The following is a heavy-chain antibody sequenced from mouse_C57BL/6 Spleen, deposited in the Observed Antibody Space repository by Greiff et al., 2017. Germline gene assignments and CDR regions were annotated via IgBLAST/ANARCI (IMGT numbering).Heavy chain of an antibody. CDR1: GFTFSSYG. Sequence: DVKLVESGGDLVKPGGSLKLSCAASGFTFSSYGMSWVRQTPDKRLEWVATISSGGSYTYYPDSVKGRFTISRDNAKNTLYLQMSSLKSEDTAMYYCARRSNYDYFDYWGQGTTLTVSS. CDR3: ARRSNYDYFDY. CDR2: ISSGGSYT. V-gene: IGHV5-6*02. J-gene: IGHJ2*01. D-gene: IGHD2-5*01.